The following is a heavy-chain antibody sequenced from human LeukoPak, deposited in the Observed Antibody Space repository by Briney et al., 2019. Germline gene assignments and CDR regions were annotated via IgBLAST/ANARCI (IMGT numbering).Heavy chain of an antibody. D-gene: IGHD3-22*01. V-gene: IGHV4-59*08. CDR3: ARIIGDSSGYEYFQH. Sequence: PSETLSLTCTVSGGSISSYYWSWIRQPPGKGLEWIGYIYYSGSTNYNPSLKSRVTISVDTSKNQFSLKLSSVTAADTAVYYCARIIGDSSGYEYFQHWGQGTLVTVSS. J-gene: IGHJ1*01. CDR1: GGSISSYY. CDR2: IYYSGST.